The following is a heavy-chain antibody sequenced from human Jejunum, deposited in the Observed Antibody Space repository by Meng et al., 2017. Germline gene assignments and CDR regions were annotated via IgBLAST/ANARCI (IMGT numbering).Heavy chain of an antibody. CDR2: VNPNNGGR. D-gene: IGHD3-10*01. J-gene: IGHJ4*02. CDR3: ARDLRYTGSRTYCNGASFADF. V-gene: IGHV1-2*02. Sequence: ASVKVSCKASGYTFIAFYIHWVRQAPGQGLEWMGWVNPNNGGRKFAQKFQGRVSMTRDTSISTAYMELHSLTSDDTAVYYCARDLRYTGSRTYCNGASFADFWGQGTLVTVSS. CDR1: GYTFIAFY.